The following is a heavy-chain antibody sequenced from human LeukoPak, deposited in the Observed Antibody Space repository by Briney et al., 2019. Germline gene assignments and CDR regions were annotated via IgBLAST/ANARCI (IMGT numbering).Heavy chain of an antibody. V-gene: IGHV5-51*01. Sequence: GASLKISCKGSGCSFTTYWIGWVRQMPGKGLEGMGIIYPGDSETRYSPSLQGQVTISADKSISTASLQWSSLKASDTAMYYCARHISSGWYGNSAFDIWGQGTMVTVSS. D-gene: IGHD6-19*01. CDR3: ARHISSGWYGNSAFDI. CDR2: IYPGDSET. J-gene: IGHJ3*02. CDR1: GCSFTTYW.